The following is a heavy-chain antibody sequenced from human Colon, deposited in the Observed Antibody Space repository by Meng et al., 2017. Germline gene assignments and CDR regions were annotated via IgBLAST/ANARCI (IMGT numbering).Heavy chain of an antibody. Sequence: QVQLQASGPGLVKPSGTLSLPGTCFGGSISRRNWWSWVLQSPGKGLEWVGEISDIGTHLYNPSLTSRVTISIDESKSQFSLNLRSVTAADTGVYYCARGGLTLFHSWGQGILVTVSS. J-gene: IGHJ4*02. V-gene: IGHV4-4*02. CDR3: ARGGLTLFHS. CDR1: GGSISRRNW. CDR2: ISDIGTH.